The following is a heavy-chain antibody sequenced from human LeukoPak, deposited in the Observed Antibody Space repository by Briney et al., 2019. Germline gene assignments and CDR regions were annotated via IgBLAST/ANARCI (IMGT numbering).Heavy chain of an antibody. D-gene: IGHD2-2*01. CDR3: AKDLSIAGCSSTSCPDR. CDR1: GFTLSSNY. J-gene: IGHJ4*02. V-gene: IGHV3-23*01. Sequence: GGSLRLSCAASGFTLSSNYLSWVRQAPGKGLEWVSAISGSGGSTYYADSVKGRFTISRDNSKNTLYLQMNSLRAEDTAVYYCAKDLSIAGCSSTSCPDRWGQGTLVTVSS. CDR2: ISGSGGST.